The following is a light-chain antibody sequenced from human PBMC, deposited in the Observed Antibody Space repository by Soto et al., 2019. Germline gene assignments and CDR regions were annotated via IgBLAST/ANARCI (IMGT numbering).Light chain of an antibody. V-gene: IGLV2-23*01. CDR1: SSDVGSYSR. Sequence: QSVLTQPASVSGSPGQSITISCTGTSSDVGSYSRVSWYQQLPGKAPKLMIYEDIKRPSGVSNRFSGSKSGNTASLTISGLQAEDEADYYCCSYAVGTTLVFGGGTKVTVL. CDR3: CSYAVGTTLV. CDR2: EDI. J-gene: IGLJ2*01.